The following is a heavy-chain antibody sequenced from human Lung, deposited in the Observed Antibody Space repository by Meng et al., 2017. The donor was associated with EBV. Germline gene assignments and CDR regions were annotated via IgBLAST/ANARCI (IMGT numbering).Heavy chain of an antibody. Sequence: QVQTQEPGPGLVKPSQTLALTCAVSGDSISSSGYYWTWIRQPPGKGLEWIGYIYSNGNTYYNPSLRSRVNMSVDRSRSLLSLRLTSATATDTAVYFCARGGVTGSFYFDSWGQGILVTVSS. CDR2: IYSNGNT. CDR3: ARGGVTGSFYFDS. D-gene: IGHD1-26*01. J-gene: IGHJ4*02. CDR1: GDSISSSGYY. V-gene: IGHV4-30-4*01.